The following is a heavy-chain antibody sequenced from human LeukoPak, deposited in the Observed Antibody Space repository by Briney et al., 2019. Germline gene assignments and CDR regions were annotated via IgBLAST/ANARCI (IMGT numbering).Heavy chain of an antibody. V-gene: IGHV1-24*01. Sequence: GASVKVSCKVSEYTLTELSMHWVRQAPGKGLEWMGGFDPEDGETVYAQKFQGRVTMTRDTSISTAYMELSRLRSDDTAVYYCARDSGERGSGSYLIAYWGQGTLVTVSS. CDR1: EYTLTELS. D-gene: IGHD3-10*01. CDR3: ARDSGERGSGSYLIAY. CDR2: FDPEDGET. J-gene: IGHJ4*02.